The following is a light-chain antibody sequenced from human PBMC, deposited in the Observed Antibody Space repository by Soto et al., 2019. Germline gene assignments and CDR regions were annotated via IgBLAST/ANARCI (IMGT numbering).Light chain of an antibody. CDR1: QSINSW. CDR3: QQYHSYSWT. CDR2: KAS. J-gene: IGKJ1*01. V-gene: IGKV1-5*03. Sequence: DIQMTQSPSTLSASVGDGVTITCRASQSINSWLAWYQQKPGKAPSLVIYKASILESGVPSRFSGSGSGTEFTLTISSLQPDDFATYYCQQYHSYSWTFGQGTKVNMK.